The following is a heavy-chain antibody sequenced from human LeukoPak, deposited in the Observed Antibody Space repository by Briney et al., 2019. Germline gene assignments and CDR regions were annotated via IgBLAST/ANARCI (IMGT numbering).Heavy chain of an antibody. Sequence: PSETLSLTCSVSGYSISSGYYWGWIRQPPGKGLEWIGSIYYSGSTYYNPSLKSRVTISVDTSKNQFSLKLSSVTAADTAVYYCASHPDTAMVPTPFDYWGQGTLVTVSS. CDR1: GYSISSGYY. J-gene: IGHJ4*02. V-gene: IGHV4-38-2*02. D-gene: IGHD5-18*01. CDR3: ASHPDTAMVPTPFDY. CDR2: IYYSGST.